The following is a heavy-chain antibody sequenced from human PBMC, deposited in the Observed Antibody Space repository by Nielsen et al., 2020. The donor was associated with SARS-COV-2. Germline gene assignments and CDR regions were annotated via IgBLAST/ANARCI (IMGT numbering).Heavy chain of an antibody. CDR2: ISGSGGST. Sequence: GESLKISCAASGFTFSSYGMHWVRQAPGKGLEWVSAISGSGGSTYYADSVKGRFTISRDNSKNTLYLQMNSLRAEDTAVYYCAKVMGRIAAAGTFDYWGQGTLVTVSS. V-gene: IGHV3-NL1*01. J-gene: IGHJ4*02. CDR3: AKVMGRIAAAGTFDY. CDR1: GFTFSSYG. D-gene: IGHD6-13*01.